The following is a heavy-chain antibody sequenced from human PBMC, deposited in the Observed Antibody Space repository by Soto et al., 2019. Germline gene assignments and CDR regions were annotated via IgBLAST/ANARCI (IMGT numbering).Heavy chain of an antibody. CDR1: GGSITSSSYY. J-gene: IGHJ4*02. Sequence: ASETLSLTCTVSGGSITSSSYYWGWIRQPPGKGLEWIGGIYYSGRSYYNPSLKSRVTMSVDTSKNQFSLTLNSVTAADAAVYYCARQRTTVVTQAYFDHWGQGTLVTVSS. D-gene: IGHD4-17*01. CDR2: IYYSGRS. CDR3: ARQRTTVVTQAYFDH. V-gene: IGHV4-39*01.